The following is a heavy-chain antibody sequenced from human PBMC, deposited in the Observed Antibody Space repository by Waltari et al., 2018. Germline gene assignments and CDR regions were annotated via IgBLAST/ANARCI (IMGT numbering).Heavy chain of an antibody. CDR1: GFIFNNYA. CDR3: TKAHFYDTSGYIER. Sequence: EVQVLESGGGLVQPGGSLRLTLSASGFIFNNYAINWVRQAQGKGLEWVSGINGYGDKTYYADSVKGRFTLSRDNSRNTLSLQMNSLRAEDTAIYYCTKAHFYDTSGYIERWGQGTLVTVSS. V-gene: IGHV3-23*01. J-gene: IGHJ5*02. D-gene: IGHD3-22*01. CDR2: INGYGDKT.